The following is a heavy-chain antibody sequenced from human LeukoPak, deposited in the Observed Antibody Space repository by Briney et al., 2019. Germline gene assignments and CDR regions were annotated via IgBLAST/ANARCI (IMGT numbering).Heavy chain of an antibody. CDR2: ISSNGGST. Sequence: AGGFLRLSCAASGFTFSSYAMHWVRQAPGKGLEYVSAISSNGGSTYYANSVKGRFTISRDNSKNTLYLQMGSLRAEDMAVYYCALGYCSSTSCFAFDYWGQGTLVTVSS. J-gene: IGHJ4*02. CDR1: GFTFSSYA. CDR3: ALGYCSSTSCFAFDY. D-gene: IGHD2-2*01. V-gene: IGHV3-64*01.